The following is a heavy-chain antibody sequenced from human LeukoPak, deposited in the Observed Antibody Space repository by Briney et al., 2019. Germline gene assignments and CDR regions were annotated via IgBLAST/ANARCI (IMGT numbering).Heavy chain of an antibody. CDR1: GFTFSSYW. V-gene: IGHV3-7*05. J-gene: IGHJ4*02. Sequence: GGSLRLSCAASGFTFSSYWMTWVRQAPGKGLEWVANIKQNGIEKSYVDSVKGRFTISRDTAKKSLDLQMNSLRAEDTAVYYCAKEHNFDWLFCYDYWGQGILVTVSS. CDR2: IKQNGIEK. D-gene: IGHD3-9*01. CDR3: AKEHNFDWLFCYDY.